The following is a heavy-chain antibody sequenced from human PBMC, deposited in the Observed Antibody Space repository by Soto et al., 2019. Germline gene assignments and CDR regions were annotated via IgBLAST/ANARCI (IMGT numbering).Heavy chain of an antibody. Sequence: ASVKVSCKASGYTFTGYYMHWVRQAPGQGLEWMGWINPNSGGTNYAQKFQGWVTMTRDTYISTAYMELSRLRSNDTAVYYCARDKYGMDVWGQGTTVTVSS. J-gene: IGHJ6*02. CDR1: GYTFTGYY. CDR2: INPNSGGT. CDR3: ARDKYGMDV. V-gene: IGHV1-2*04.